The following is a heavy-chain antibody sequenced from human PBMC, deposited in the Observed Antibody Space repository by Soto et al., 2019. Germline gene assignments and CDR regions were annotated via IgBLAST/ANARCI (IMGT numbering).Heavy chain of an antibody. CDR1: GFTFGSYG. CDR3: ARDPQDNQFDY. V-gene: IGHV3-33*01. CDR2: IWYDGSNK. Sequence: PGGSLRLSCAASGFTFGSYGVHWVRQAPGKGLEWVAVIWYDGSNKYYANSVKGRFTISRDNSKNTVYLQMSSLRAEDTAVYYCARDPQDNQFDYWGQGTLVTVSS. J-gene: IGHJ4*02.